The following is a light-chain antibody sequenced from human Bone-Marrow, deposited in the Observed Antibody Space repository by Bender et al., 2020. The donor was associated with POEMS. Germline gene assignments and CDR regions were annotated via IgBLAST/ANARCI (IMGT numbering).Light chain of an antibody. Sequence: QSALTQPASVSGSPGQSITISCTGASSDVGTYNLVSWYQQHPGEAPKLIIYEVSKRPSGVPDRFSASKSGNTASLTVSGLQAEDEADFYCCSYAGRSVWVFGGGTKLTVL. CDR1: SSDVGTYNL. CDR3: CSYAGRSVWV. CDR2: EVS. V-gene: IGLV2-23*02. J-gene: IGLJ3*02.